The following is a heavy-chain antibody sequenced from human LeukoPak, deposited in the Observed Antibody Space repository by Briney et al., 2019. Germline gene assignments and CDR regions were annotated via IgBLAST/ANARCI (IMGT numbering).Heavy chain of an antibody. CDR3: ARGLWVAGILYYFDY. CDR2: ISYDGSNK. CDR1: GITFNSYG. J-gene: IGHJ4*02. D-gene: IGHD6-19*01. V-gene: IGHV3-30*03. Sequence: GRSLRLSCAASGITFNSYGMHWVRQAPGKGLEWVAVISYDGSNKYYADSVKGRFTISRDNSKNTLYLQMNSLRAEDTAVYYCARGLWVAGILYYFDYWGQGTLVTVSS.